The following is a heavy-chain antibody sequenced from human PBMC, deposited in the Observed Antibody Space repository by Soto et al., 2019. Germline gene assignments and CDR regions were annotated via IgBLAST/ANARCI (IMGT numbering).Heavy chain of an antibody. CDR2: INHSGST. CDR1: VGSFSGYY. V-gene: IGHV4-34*01. CDR3: ARGGSNVAARPRWFDP. J-gene: IGHJ5*02. Sequence: SETLSLTCAVYVGSFSGYYWSWIRQPPGKGLEWIGEINHSGSTTYNPSLKSRVTISVDTSKNQFSLKLSSVTAADTAVYYCARGGSNVAARPRWFDPWGQGTLVPVSS. D-gene: IGHD6-6*01.